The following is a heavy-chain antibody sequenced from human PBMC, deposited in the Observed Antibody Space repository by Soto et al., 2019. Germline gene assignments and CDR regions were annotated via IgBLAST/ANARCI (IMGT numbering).Heavy chain of an antibody. J-gene: IGHJ4*02. CDR3: ARDLAPTMVRGVVSPEH. Sequence: TLSLTCAVSGGSISSGGYSWSWIRQPPGKGLEWIGYIYHSGSTYYNPSLKSRVTISVDRSKNQFSLKLSSVTAADTAVYYCARDLAPTMVRGVVSPEHWGQGTVVTVSS. CDR2: IYHSGST. CDR1: GGSISSGGYS. D-gene: IGHD3-10*01. V-gene: IGHV4-30-2*01.